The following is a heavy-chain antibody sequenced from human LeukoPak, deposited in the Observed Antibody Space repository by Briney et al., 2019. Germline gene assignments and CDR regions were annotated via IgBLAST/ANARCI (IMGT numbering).Heavy chain of an antibody. CDR2: INHSGST. CDR1: GGSFSGYY. J-gene: IGHJ5*02. Sequence: PSETLSLTCAVYGGSFSGYYWSWIRQPPGKGLEWIGEINHSGSTNYNPSLKSRVTISVDTSKNQFSLKLSSVTAADTAVYYCARRAVAARRWFDPWGQGTLVTVSS. V-gene: IGHV4-34*01. D-gene: IGHD6-6*01. CDR3: ARRAVAARRWFDP.